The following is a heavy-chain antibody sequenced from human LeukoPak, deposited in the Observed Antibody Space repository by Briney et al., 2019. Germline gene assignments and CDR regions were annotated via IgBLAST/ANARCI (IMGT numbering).Heavy chain of an antibody. CDR2: ISAYNGNT. CDR1: GYTFISYG. Sequence: ASLTVSCTAYGYTFISYGISWVRQAPGQGLEWMGWISAYNGNTNYAQKLQGRVTMTTDTSTSTAYMELRSLRSDDTAVYYCAREKGYYDSSGYCFAGDWFDPWGQGTLVTVSS. V-gene: IGHV1-18*01. J-gene: IGHJ5*02. D-gene: IGHD3-22*01. CDR3: AREKGYYDSSGYCFAGDWFDP.